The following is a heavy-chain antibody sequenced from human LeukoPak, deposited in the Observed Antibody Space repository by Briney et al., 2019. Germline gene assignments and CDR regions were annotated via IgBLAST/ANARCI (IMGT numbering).Heavy chain of an antibody. D-gene: IGHD3-3*01. J-gene: IGHJ6*03. Sequence: SQTLSLTCTVSGGSISSGSYYCSWIRQPAGKGLEWIGRIYTSGSTNYNPSLKSRVTISVDTSKNQFSLKLSSVTAADTAVYYCARVPSYDFWSGYSYYYYMDVWGKGTTVTVSS. V-gene: IGHV4-61*02. CDR1: GGSISSGSYY. CDR2: IYTSGST. CDR3: ARVPSYDFWSGYSYYYYMDV.